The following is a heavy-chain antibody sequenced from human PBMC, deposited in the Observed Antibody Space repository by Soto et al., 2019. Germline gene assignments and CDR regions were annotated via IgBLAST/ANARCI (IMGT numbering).Heavy chain of an antibody. V-gene: IGHV1-18*04. CDR1: GYTFTSYG. CDR2: ISAKKGNT. Sequence: QGQLVQSGAEVKKPGASVKVSCKASGYTFTSYGISWVRQAPGQGLEWMGWISAKKGNTKYAQKFQGRVSITADHSTSTVYMELSRLKSDDTAVYFCATDSNYDVSNSFWGQGTLVTVSS. D-gene: IGHD3-3*01. J-gene: IGHJ4*02. CDR3: ATDSNYDVSNSF.